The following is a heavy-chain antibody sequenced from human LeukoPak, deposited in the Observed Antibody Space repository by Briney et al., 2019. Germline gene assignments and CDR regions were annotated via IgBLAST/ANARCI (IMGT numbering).Heavy chain of an antibody. D-gene: IGHD2-2*01. CDR1: GYIFTSHL. V-gene: IGHV5-51*01. CDR3: ALSLGVPAHTGPGWFDP. CDR2: IYPGDSDT. Sequence: AESLKISCNASGYIFTSHLICWVRQMPGKGLEWMGIIYPGDSDTRYSPSFQGQVTISADKSISTAYLQWSSLKASDTAMYYCALSLGVPAHTGPGWFDPWGQGTLVTVSS. J-gene: IGHJ5*02.